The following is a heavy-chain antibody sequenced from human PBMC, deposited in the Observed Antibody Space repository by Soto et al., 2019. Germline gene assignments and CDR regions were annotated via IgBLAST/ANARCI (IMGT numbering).Heavy chain of an antibody. Sequence: EVQLLESGGGLVQPGGSLRLSCVASGFTFSYYTMSWVRQAPGKGLEWVSGISNSGDTIYYADSVKGRFTISRDNFKNTLSLQMNRLSAADTAVYYFAVPVPAPTLYAFFDMDVLGQGTAVTLSS. CDR2: ISNSGDTI. V-gene: IGHV3-23*01. D-gene: IGHD2-2*01. J-gene: IGHJ6*02. CDR1: GFTFSYYT. CDR3: AVPVPAPTLYAFFDMDV.